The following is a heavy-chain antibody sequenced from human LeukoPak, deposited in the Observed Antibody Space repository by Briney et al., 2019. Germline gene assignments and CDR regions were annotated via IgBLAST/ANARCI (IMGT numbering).Heavy chain of an antibody. V-gene: IGHV3-23*01. D-gene: IGHD4-23*01. CDR1: GFTFGTYA. CDR2: ISGSGGST. CDR3: AREGPGVVTPKRTSYYYYGMDV. J-gene: IGHJ6*02. Sequence: GGSLRLSCAASGFTFGTYAMSWVRQAPGKGLEWISAISGSGGSTYYADSVKGRFTISRDNSKNTLYLQMNSLRAEDTAVYYCAREGPGVVTPKRTSYYYYGMDVWGQGTTVTVSS.